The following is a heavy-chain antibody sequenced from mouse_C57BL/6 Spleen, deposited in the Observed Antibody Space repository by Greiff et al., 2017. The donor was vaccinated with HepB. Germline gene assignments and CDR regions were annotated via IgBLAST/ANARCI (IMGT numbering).Heavy chain of an antibody. Sequence: QVHVKQSGAELARPGASVKMSCKASGYTFTSYTMHWVKQRPGQGLEWIGYINPSSGYTKYNQKFKDKATLTADKSSSTAYMQLSSLTSEDSAVYYCASSLYYGKGDYAMDYWGQGTSVTVSS. CDR1: GYTFTSYT. CDR3: ASSLYYGKGDYAMDY. CDR2: INPSSGYT. D-gene: IGHD2-1*01. V-gene: IGHV1-4*01. J-gene: IGHJ4*01.